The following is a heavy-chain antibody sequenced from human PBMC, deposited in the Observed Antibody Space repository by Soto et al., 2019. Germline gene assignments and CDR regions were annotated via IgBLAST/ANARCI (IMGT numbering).Heavy chain of an antibody. J-gene: IGHJ5*02. D-gene: IGHD3-22*01. CDR2: IIPIFGTA. CDR3: ARDKVVANNWFDP. Sequence: ASVKVSCKASGGTFSSYAISWVRQAPGQGLEWMGGIIPIFGTANYAQKFQGRVTITADESTSTAYMELSSLRSEDTAVYYCARDKVVANNWFDPWGQGTLVTVSS. V-gene: IGHV1-69*13. CDR1: GGTFSSYA.